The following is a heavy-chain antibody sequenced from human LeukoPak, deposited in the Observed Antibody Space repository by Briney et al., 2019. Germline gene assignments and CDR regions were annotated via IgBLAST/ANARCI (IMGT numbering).Heavy chain of an antibody. Sequence: GGSLRLSCAASGFTFSSYSMNWVRQAPGKRLEWVSYISSSSSTIYYADSVKGRFTISRDNAKNSLYLQMNSLRAEDTAVYYCARQGHLDYWGQGTLVTVSS. CDR1: GFTFSSYS. J-gene: IGHJ4*02. CDR2: ISSSSSTI. CDR3: ARQGHLDY. V-gene: IGHV3-48*01.